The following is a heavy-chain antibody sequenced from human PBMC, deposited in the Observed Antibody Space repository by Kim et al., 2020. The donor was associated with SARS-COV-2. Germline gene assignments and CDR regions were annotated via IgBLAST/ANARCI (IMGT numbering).Heavy chain of an antibody. CDR2: AT. J-gene: IGHJ6*02. V-gene: IGHV1-2*02. CDR3: ARDQGGLDV. Sequence: ATNYAQTFQDRITLPRDTSISTGYMELNRLTSDDTAVYYCARDQGGLDVWGQGTTVTVSS.